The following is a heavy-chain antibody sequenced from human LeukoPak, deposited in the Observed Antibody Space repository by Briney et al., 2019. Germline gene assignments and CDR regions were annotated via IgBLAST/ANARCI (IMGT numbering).Heavy chain of an antibody. CDR1: GFTFSSYG. CDR2: IRYDGTNK. J-gene: IGHJ4*02. Sequence: GGSLRLSCAASGFTFSSYGIHWVRQAPGKGLEWVAFIRYDGTNKYYADSVKGRFTISRDNSKNTLYLQMNSLRAEDTAVYYCAKERKTYFYDSSGYPIDYGLEGTLVTVSS. CDR3: AKERKTYFYDSSGYPIDY. D-gene: IGHD3-22*01. V-gene: IGHV3-30*02.